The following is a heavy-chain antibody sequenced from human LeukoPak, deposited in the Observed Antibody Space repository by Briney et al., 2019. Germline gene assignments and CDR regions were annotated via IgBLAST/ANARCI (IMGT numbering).Heavy chain of an antibody. CDR2: VRVNGRST. Sequence: GGSLRLSCTASGFTFSTYDMSWVRQAPGKGLEWVSTVRVNGRSTYYADSVKGRFTISRDDSKNTLYLQMNSLRAEDTALYYCAKPGEASNYYFDYWGQGALVTVSS. CDR1: GFTFSTYD. D-gene: IGHD2-21*01. V-gene: IGHV3-23*01. CDR3: AKPGEASNYYFDY. J-gene: IGHJ4*02.